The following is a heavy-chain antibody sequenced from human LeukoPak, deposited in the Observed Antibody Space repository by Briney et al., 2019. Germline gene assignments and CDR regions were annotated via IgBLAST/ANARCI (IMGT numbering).Heavy chain of an antibody. Sequence: SETLSLTCTVSGGSISRYYWCWIRQPPGKGLEWIGYIYYSVSTNYNPSLKSRVTISVDTSKNQFSLKLSSVTAADTAVYYCASVTGFNWFDPWGQGTLVTVSS. D-gene: IGHD3-9*01. V-gene: IGHV4-59*08. CDR1: GGSISRYY. J-gene: IGHJ5*02. CDR3: ASVTGFNWFDP. CDR2: IYYSVST.